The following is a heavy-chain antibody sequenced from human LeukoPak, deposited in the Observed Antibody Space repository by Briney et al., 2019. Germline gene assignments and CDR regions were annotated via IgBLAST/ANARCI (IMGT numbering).Heavy chain of an antibody. Sequence: PSETLSLTCTVSGGSISTSRYYWGWIRQPPGKGLEWIGSMHYSGSTYYNPSLKSRVTMSVDTSKNQFSLNLNSVTAADTAVYFCARGSYSYGNAFDYWGQGTLVTVSS. D-gene: IGHD5-18*01. V-gene: IGHV4-39*07. CDR3: ARGSYSYGNAFDY. CDR1: GGSISTSRYY. J-gene: IGHJ4*02. CDR2: MHYSGST.